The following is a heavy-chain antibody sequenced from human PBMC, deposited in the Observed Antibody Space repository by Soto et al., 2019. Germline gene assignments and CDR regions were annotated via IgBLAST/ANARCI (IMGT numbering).Heavy chain of an antibody. CDR1: GGSISSYY. V-gene: IGHV4-59*01. J-gene: IGHJ6*02. D-gene: IGHD2-2*02. CDR2: IYYSGST. CDR3: ATSYCSSTSCYTNSSSWYPGRRANYYYYGMDV. Sequence: PSETLSLTCTVSGGSISSYYWSWIRQPRGKGLEWIGYIYYSGSTNYNPSLKSRVTISVDTSKNQFSLKLSSVTAADTAVYYCATSYCSSTSCYTNSSSWYPGRRANYYYYGMDVWGQGTTVTVSS.